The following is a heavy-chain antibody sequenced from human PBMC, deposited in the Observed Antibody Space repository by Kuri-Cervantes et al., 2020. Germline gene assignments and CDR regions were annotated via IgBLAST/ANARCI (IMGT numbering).Heavy chain of an antibody. CDR3: ARSGDYVAYDAFDI. CDR1: GFTFSSYS. D-gene: IGHD4-17*01. V-gene: IGHV3-48*04. Sequence: GESLKISCAASGFTFSSYSMNWVRQAPGKGLEWVSYISSSSSTIYYADSVKGRFTISRDNAKNSLYLQMNSLRAEDTAVYYCARSGDYVAYDAFDIWGQGTMVTVSS. J-gene: IGHJ3*02. CDR2: ISSSSSTI.